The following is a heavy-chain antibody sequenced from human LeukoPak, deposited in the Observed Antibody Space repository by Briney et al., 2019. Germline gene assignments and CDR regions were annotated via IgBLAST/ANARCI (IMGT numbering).Heavy chain of an antibody. J-gene: IGHJ3*02. Sequence: SETLSLTCSVSGDSITSRGYFWSWIRQPAGKGLEWIGRIYTSGSADYNPSLKSRVTISRDRSQNQFSLHLNSATAADTAVYYCARERWLQFRDAFDIWGQGTMVTVSS. V-gene: IGHV4-61*02. D-gene: IGHD5-24*01. CDR1: GDSITSRGYF. CDR3: ARERWLQFRDAFDI. CDR2: IYTSGSA.